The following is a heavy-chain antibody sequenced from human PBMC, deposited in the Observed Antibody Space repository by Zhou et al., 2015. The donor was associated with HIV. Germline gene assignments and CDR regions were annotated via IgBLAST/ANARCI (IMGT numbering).Heavy chain of an antibody. J-gene: IGHJ4*02. CDR3: ARAGY. Sequence: QVQLVQSGAEVKKPGASVKVSCTASGYNFNTYDINWVRQATGQGLEWMGWMNPNSGNTGSAQRFQGRITMTRNTSINTAYMELRGLTSDDTAIYFCARAGYWGQGTPLTVSS. CDR2: MNPNSGNT. V-gene: IGHV1-8*01. CDR1: GYNFNTYD.